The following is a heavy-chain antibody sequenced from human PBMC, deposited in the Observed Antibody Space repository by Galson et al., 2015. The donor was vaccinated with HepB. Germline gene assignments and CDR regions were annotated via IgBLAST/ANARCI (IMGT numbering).Heavy chain of an antibody. V-gene: IGHV1-24*01. CDR3: ATPHLSAHGSGSYYRDYYGMDV. Sequence: SVKVSCKVSGYTLTELSMHWVRQAPGKGLEWMGGFDPEDGETIYAQKFQGRVTMTEDTSTDTAYMELSSLRSEDTAVYYCATPHLSAHGSGSYYRDYYGMDVWGQGTTVTVSS. CDR2: FDPEDGET. J-gene: IGHJ6*02. D-gene: IGHD3-10*01. CDR1: GYTLTELS.